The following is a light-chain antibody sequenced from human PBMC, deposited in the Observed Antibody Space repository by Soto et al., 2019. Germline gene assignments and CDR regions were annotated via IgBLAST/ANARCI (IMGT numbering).Light chain of an antibody. V-gene: IGKV3-20*01. Sequence: NVLTQSPGTLSLSPGERATLSCRASQSLSGNYLAWYQQKPGQAPRVLIYRASIRATGISDRFSGSGSGTDFTLTISRLEPEDFAVYYCQHYGASPWTFGQGTKVDIQ. J-gene: IGKJ1*01. CDR3: QHYGASPWT. CDR2: RAS. CDR1: QSLSGNY.